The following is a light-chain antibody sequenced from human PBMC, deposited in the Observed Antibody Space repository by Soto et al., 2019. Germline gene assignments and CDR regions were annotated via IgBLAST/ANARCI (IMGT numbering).Light chain of an antibody. CDR1: SSDVGGHNY. CDR2: DVR. V-gene: IGLV2-14*01. Sequence: QSALTQPASGSGSPGQSITLSCTGTSSDVGGHNYVSWYQQHPGKDPKIMIYDVRNRPSGVSNRFSGSMSGNTASLTVSGLPDEDEADYCCTSYTSSSTFYVFGTGTKLTVL. J-gene: IGLJ1*01. CDR3: TSYTSSSTFYV.